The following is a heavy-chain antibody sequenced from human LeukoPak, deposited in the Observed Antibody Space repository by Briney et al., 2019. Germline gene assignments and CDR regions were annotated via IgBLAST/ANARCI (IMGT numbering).Heavy chain of an antibody. CDR3: ASGTDYGDYEGYYYGMDV. V-gene: IGHV1-8*02. CDR1: GGTFSSYD. CDR2: MNPNSGNT. Sequence: ASVKVSCKASGGTFSSYDINWVRQATGQGLEWMGWMNPNSGNTGYAQKFQGRVTMTRNTSISTAYMELSSLRSEDTAVYYCASGTDYGDYEGYYYGMDVWGQGTTVTVSS. D-gene: IGHD4-17*01. J-gene: IGHJ6*02.